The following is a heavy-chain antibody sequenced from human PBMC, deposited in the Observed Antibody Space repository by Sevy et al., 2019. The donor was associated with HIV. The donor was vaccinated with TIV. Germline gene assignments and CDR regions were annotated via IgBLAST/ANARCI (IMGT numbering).Heavy chain of an antibody. Sequence: SETLSLTCTVSGGSISSGGYYWSWIRQHPGKGLEWIGYIYYSGSTYYNPSLKSRVTISVDTSKNQFSLKLSSVTAADTAVYYCARRTNYDSRLYYFDYWGQGTLVTVSS. CDR3: ARRTNYDSRLYYFDY. CDR1: GGSISSGGYY. D-gene: IGHD3-22*01. J-gene: IGHJ4*02. V-gene: IGHV4-31*03. CDR2: IYYSGST.